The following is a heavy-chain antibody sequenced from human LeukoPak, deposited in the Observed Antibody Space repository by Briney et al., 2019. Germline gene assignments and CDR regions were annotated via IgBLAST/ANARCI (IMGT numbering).Heavy chain of an antibody. CDR2: IIPIFGTA. D-gene: IGHD1-26*01. Sequence: ASVKVSCKASGGTFSSYAISWVRQAPGQGLEWMGGIIPIFGTANYAQEFQGRVTITADESTSTAYMELSSLRSEDTAVYYCARGLVGAMGGFDYWGQGTLVTVSS. CDR1: GGTFSSYA. J-gene: IGHJ4*02. CDR3: ARGLVGAMGGFDY. V-gene: IGHV1-69*13.